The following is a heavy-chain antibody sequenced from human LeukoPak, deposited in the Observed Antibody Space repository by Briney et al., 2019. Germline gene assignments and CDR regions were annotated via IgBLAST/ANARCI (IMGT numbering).Heavy chain of an antibody. CDR3: AKSHPAVTTTDWYFDL. V-gene: IGHV4-59*01. J-gene: IGHJ2*01. D-gene: IGHD4-17*01. CDR1: GDSFTSDY. Sequence: SETLSLTCSVSGDSFTSDYWSWIRQPPGKGLEWIGYISYTGSTKSNPALKSRVTISGDRSKNQFSLKMTSVTAADTAAYYCAKSHPAVTTTDWYFDLWGRGTLVTVSS. CDR2: ISYTGST.